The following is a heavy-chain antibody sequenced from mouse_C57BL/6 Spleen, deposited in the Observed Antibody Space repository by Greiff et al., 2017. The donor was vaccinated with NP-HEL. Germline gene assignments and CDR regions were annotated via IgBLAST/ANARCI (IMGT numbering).Heavy chain of an antibody. D-gene: IGHD2-5*01. CDR2: IWGDGSS. CDR1: GFSFTSYD. Sequence: VQLLQSGPGLVPPSQTLSLSCAVSGFSFTSYDVSWVRQPPGKGLEWLGAIWGDGSSNYHSDLISRLSIIKDNSKSKVILKLNSLQTDDTATYYCAGFSNYVALAYWGQGTLVTVSA. J-gene: IGHJ3*01. V-gene: IGHV2-3*01. CDR3: AGFSNYVALAY.